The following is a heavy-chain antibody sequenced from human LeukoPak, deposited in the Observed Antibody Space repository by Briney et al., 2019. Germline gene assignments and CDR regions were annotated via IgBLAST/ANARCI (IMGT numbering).Heavy chain of an antibody. D-gene: IGHD4-17*01. CDR3: ARRYGDYYFDY. CDR1: GGSNSSYY. CDR2: IYYSGST. V-gene: IGHV4-59*08. Sequence: SETLSLTCTVSGGSNSSYYWSWIRQPPGKGLEWIGYIYYSGSTNYNPSLKSRVTISVDTSKNQFSLKLSSVTAADTAVYYCARRYGDYYFDYWGQGTLVTVSS. J-gene: IGHJ4*02.